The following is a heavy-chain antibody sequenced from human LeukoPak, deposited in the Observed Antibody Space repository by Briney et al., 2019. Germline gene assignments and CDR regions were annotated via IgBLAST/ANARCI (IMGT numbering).Heavy chain of an antibody. CDR1: GFTFSSYS. D-gene: IGHD3-16*01. V-gene: IGHV3-21*01. Sequence: GGSLRLSCAASGFTFSSYSMNWVRQAPGKGLEWVSSISSSSSYIYYADSENGRFTISRDTAKNSLYLQMNSLRAEDTAVYYCARDWGYYYYYGMDVWGEGATLTVSS. CDR3: ARDWGYYYYYGMDV. J-gene: IGHJ6*04. CDR2: ISSSSSYI.